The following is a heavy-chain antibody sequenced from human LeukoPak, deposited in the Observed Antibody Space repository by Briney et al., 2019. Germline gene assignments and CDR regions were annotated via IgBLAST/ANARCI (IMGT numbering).Heavy chain of an antibody. D-gene: IGHD2-21*02. Sequence: GGSLRLSCAASGFTFSSYGMRWVRQAPGKGLEWVAVIWYDGSNKYYADSVKGRFTISRDNSKNTLYLQMNSLRAEDTAVYYCARAHPLPRTVTAKYYYYYGMDVWGQGTTVTVSS. J-gene: IGHJ6*02. CDR3: ARAHPLPRTVTAKYYYYYGMDV. V-gene: IGHV3-33*01. CDR1: GFTFSSYG. CDR2: IWYDGSNK.